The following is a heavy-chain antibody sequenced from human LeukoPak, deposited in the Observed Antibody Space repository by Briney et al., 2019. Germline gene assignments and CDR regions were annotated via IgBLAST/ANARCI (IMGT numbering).Heavy chain of an antibody. Sequence: ETLSLTCTVSGDSISNYYWSWIRQPPGKGLEWIGYVYYSGSTNYNPSLKSRVTMSVDTSKNQSSLKLNSVTAADTAVYYCASLSEYCSAGSCYLGWFDPWGQGTLVTVSS. CDR2: VYYSGST. D-gene: IGHD2-15*01. J-gene: IGHJ5*02. V-gene: IGHV4-59*01. CDR1: GDSISNYY. CDR3: ASLSEYCSAGSCYLGWFDP.